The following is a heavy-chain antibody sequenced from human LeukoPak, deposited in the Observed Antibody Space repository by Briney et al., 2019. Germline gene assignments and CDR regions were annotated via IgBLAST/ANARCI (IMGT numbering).Heavy chain of an antibody. J-gene: IGHJ4*02. CDR3: AKATYSSSWNLYFDY. V-gene: IGHV3-23*01. Sequence: GGSLRLSCAASGFTLSIYAMSWVRQAPGKGLEWVSTISGSGYSTFYADSVKGRFTISRDNSKDTLFLQLNSLRADDTAVYYCAKATYSSSWNLYFDYWGQGTLVTVSS. CDR2: ISGSGYST. D-gene: IGHD6-13*01. CDR1: GFTLSIYA.